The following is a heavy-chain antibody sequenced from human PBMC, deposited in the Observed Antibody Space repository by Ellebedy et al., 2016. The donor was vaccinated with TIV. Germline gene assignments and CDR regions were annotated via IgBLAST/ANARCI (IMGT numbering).Heavy chain of an antibody. CDR2: IIPIFHTA. Sequence: ASVKVSCKVSGGTFRSYAISWVRQAPGQGLEWMGGIIPIFHTANYAQKFQGRVTITADESTSTAYMELSSLRSEDTAVYYCARDGSSGWSAHLWGQGTLVTVSS. CDR3: ARDGSSGWSAHL. V-gene: IGHV1-69*13. J-gene: IGHJ5*02. D-gene: IGHD2-15*01. CDR1: GGTFRSYA.